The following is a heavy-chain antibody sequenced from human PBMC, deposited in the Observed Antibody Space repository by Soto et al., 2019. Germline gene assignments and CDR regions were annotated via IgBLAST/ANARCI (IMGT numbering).Heavy chain of an antibody. V-gene: IGHV5-51*01. J-gene: IGHJ3*02. CDR3: ARKCSGGSCYVGAFDI. D-gene: IGHD2-15*01. CDR1: GYRFTSYW. Sequence: PWESLKSSCNGSGYRFTSYWIVCVRQITGKGLEWMGIINPYDSNTSYSPSFQGQVTISADKSISTAYLQWSSLKASDTAMYYCARKCSGGSCYVGAFDIWGQGTMVTVSS. CDR2: INPYDSNT.